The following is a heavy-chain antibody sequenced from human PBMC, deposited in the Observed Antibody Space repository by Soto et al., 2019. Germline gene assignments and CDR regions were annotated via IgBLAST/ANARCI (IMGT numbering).Heavy chain of an antibody. CDR3: ARLAMVRGVIIPGAFDN. CDR1: GGSISSSSYY. D-gene: IGHD3-10*01. Sequence: QLQLQESGPGLVKPSETLSLTCTVSGGSISSSSYYWGWIRQPPGKGLEWIGSIYYSGSTYYNPSLKSRVTISVDTSKNQFSLKLSSVTAADTAVYYCARLAMVRGVIIPGAFDNWGQGTMVTVSS. V-gene: IGHV4-39*01. J-gene: IGHJ3*02. CDR2: IYYSGST.